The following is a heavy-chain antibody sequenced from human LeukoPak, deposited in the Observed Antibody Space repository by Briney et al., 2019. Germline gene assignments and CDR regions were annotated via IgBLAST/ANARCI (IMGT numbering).Heavy chain of an antibody. Sequence: SETLSLTCTVSGGSISSYYWSWIRQPPGKGLEWIGYIYYSGSTNYNPSLKSRVTISVDTSKNQFSLKLSSVTAADTAVYYCARTRITMVRGVLWGFDYWGQGTLVTVSS. CDR1: GGSISSYY. J-gene: IGHJ4*02. CDR3: ARTRITMVRGVLWGFDY. V-gene: IGHV4-59*01. CDR2: IYYSGST. D-gene: IGHD3-10*01.